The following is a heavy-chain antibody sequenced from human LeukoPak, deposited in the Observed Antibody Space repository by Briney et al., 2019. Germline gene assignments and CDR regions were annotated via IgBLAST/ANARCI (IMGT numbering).Heavy chain of an antibody. CDR2: ISWNSGSI. J-gene: IGHJ6*02. V-gene: IGHV3-9*01. CDR3: AKDHFITISGYYYGLDV. CDR1: GFTFDDYA. D-gene: IGHD3-10*01. Sequence: GGSLRLSCAASGFTFDDYAMHWVRQAPGKGLEWVSGISWNSGSIGYADSVKGRFTISRDNAKNSLYLQMNSLRAEDTALYYCAKDHFITISGYYYGLDVWGQGTTVTVSS.